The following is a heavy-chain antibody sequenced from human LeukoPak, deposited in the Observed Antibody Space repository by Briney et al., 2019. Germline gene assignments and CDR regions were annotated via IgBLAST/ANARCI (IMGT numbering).Heavy chain of an antibody. CDR2: IRGKANSYAT. Sequence: PGGSLTLSCAASGFTFSGSAMHWVRQASGKGLEWVGRIRGKANSYATAYAASVKGRFTISRDDSKNTAYLQMNSLKTEDTAVYYCVALYCSSTSCYPGGRYFDYWGQGTLVTVSS. V-gene: IGHV3-73*01. CDR1: GFTFSGSA. D-gene: IGHD2-2*01. J-gene: IGHJ4*02. CDR3: VALYCSSTSCYPGGRYFDY.